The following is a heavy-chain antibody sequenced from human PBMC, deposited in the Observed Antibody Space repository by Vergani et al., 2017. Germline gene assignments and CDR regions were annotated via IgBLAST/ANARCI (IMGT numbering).Heavy chain of an antibody. D-gene: IGHD6-6*01. V-gene: IGHV4-34*01. CDR1: GGSFSGYY. Sequence: QVQLQQWGAGLLKPSETLSLTCAVYGGSFSGYYWSWIRQPPGKGLEWIGEINHSGSTNYNPSLKSRVTISVDTSKNQFSLKLSSVTAADTAVYYCARGPLVDSSSSENYFDYWGQGTLVTVSS. CDR2: INHSGST. CDR3: ARGPLVDSSSSENYFDY. J-gene: IGHJ4*02.